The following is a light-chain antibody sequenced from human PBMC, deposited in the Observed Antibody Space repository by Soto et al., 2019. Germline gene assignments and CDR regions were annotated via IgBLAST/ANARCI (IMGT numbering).Light chain of an antibody. Sequence: ETVMTQSPGTLAVSLGERATLSFRASQSVSIHLAWYQQKPGQATRLIIYDTSTRANGIPARFSGSGSGTEFTLTISSLQSEDFAVYYCQQYSNWHPITFGQGTRLEIK. V-gene: IGKV3-15*01. CDR1: QSVSIH. CDR2: DTS. J-gene: IGKJ5*01. CDR3: QQYSNWHPIT.